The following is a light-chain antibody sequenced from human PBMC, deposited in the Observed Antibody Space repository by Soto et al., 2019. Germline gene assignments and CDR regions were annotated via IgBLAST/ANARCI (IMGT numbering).Light chain of an antibody. CDR2: GAS. CDR1: QSVNSKY. J-gene: IGKJ1*01. V-gene: IGKV3-20*01. Sequence: EIVLTQSPGTLSLSPGERATLSCRASQSVNSKYLAWYQQKPGQGPRPLMYGASTRATGIPDRFSGSGSGTDFTLTISSLEPEDFAVYYCQQYDSQPRTFGQGTKVEIK. CDR3: QQYDSQPRT.